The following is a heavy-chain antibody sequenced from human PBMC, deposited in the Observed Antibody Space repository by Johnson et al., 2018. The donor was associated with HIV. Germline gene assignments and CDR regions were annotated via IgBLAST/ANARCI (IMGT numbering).Heavy chain of an antibody. CDR2: ISWDGGST. CDR1: GFTFDDYT. V-gene: IGHV3-43*01. CDR3: ARDLGGSDAFDI. D-gene: IGHD1-26*01. Sequence: VQLVESGGGLVKPGGSLRLSCAASGFTFDDYTMHWVRQAPGKGLEWVSLISWDGGSTYYADSVKGRFTISRDNSKNTLYLQINSLRAEDTAVYYCARDLGGSDAFDIWGQGTMVTVSS. J-gene: IGHJ3*02.